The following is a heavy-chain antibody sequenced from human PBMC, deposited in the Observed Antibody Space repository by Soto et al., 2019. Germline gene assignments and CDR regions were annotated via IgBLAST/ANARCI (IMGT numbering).Heavy chain of an antibody. CDR2: INHSGST. Sequence: QVQLQQWGAGLLKPSETLSLTCAVYGGSFSGYYWSWIRQPPGKGLEWIGEINHSGSTNYNPSLKRRVTISVDTSKNQFSLTLSSVTAADTAVYYCARAYGDYVRYGMDVWGQGTTVTVSS. J-gene: IGHJ6*02. D-gene: IGHD4-17*01. CDR1: GGSFSGYY. CDR3: ARAYGDYVRYGMDV. V-gene: IGHV4-34*01.